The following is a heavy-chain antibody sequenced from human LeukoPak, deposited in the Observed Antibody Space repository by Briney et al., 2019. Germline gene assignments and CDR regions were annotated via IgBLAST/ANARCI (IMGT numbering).Heavy chain of an antibody. CDR2: INPSGGST. Sequence: ASVKVSCKASGYTFTSYYMHWVRQAPGQGLEWMGIINPSGGSTSYAQKFQGRVTMTRDTSISTAYMELSRLRSDDTAVYYCARDLLVVPAAISDYWGQGTLVTVSS. D-gene: IGHD2-2*02. CDR1: GYTFTSYY. J-gene: IGHJ4*02. CDR3: ARDLLVVPAAISDY. V-gene: IGHV1-46*01.